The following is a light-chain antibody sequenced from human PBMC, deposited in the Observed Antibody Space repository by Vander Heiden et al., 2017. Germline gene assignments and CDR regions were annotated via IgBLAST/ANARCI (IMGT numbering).Light chain of an antibody. V-gene: IGKV1-39*01. CDR2: AAS. J-gene: IGKJ1*01. CDR3: QQSVESPRT. CDR1: QTVSSL. Sequence: DIQMTQSPSSLSASVGDRVTLTCRASQTVSSLLNWYQQKPGRAPKLLIYAASKLQTGVPSRFGGSGSGTDFTLTISTLQPEDFATYYCQQSVESPRTFGQGTKIEVK.